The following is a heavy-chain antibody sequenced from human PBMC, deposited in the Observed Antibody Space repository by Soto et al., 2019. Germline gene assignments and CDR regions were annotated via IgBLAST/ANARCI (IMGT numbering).Heavy chain of an antibody. CDR1: EG. D-gene: IGHD3-3*02. J-gene: IGHJ2*01. Sequence: EGVDWIRQPPGKALEWLALIYWDDDKRYSPSLKSRLTITKDTSKNQVVLTMTNMDPVDTATYYCAHHFFFSCRRRHTSLAPGLGIPVNRSSDL. V-gene: IGHV2-5*02. CDR2: IYWDDDK. CDR3: AHHFFFSCRRRHTSLAPGLGIPVNRSSDL.